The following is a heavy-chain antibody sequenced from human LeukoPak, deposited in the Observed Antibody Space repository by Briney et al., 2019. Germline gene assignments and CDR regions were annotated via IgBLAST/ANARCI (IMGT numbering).Heavy chain of an antibody. D-gene: IGHD6-6*01. J-gene: IGHJ4*02. CDR2: ISYDGSNK. CDR3: AKGQSIAARPGYFDY. Sequence: PGGSLRLSCAASGFTFSSYAMHWVRQAPGKGLEWVAVISYDGSNKYYADSVKGRFTISRDNSKNTLYLQMNSLRAEDTAVYYCAKGQSIAARPGYFDYWGQGTLVTVSS. V-gene: IGHV3-30-3*01. CDR1: GFTFSSYA.